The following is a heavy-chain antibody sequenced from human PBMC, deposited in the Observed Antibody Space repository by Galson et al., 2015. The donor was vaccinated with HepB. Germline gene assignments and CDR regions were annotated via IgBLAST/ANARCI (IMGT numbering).Heavy chain of an antibody. CDR2: TYYRSKWYN. CDR1: GDSVSSNSAA. D-gene: IGHD2-15*01. Sequence: CAISGDSVSSNSAAWNWIRRSPSRGLEWLGRTYYRSKWYNDYAVSVKSRITINPDTSKNQFSLQLDSVTPEDTAVYYCARMVGGARDYWGQGTLVTVSS. J-gene: IGHJ4*02. V-gene: IGHV6-1*01. CDR3: ARMVGGARDY.